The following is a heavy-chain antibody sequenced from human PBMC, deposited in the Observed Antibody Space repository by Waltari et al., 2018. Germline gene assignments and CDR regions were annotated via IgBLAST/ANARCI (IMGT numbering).Heavy chain of an antibody. D-gene: IGHD3-16*02. Sequence: EVQLVASGGGLVQPGGSLRLSCAASGFTFNRYAVSWVRQAPGKGLEWVSALSASGGTIYYADSAKGRITISRDKDKNTVYLQMNSLRAEDTAIYYCARVWGSYRSFDYWGQGTLVTVSS. V-gene: IGHV3-23*04. CDR3: ARVWGSYRSFDY. CDR2: LSASGGTI. J-gene: IGHJ4*02. CDR1: GFTFNRYA.